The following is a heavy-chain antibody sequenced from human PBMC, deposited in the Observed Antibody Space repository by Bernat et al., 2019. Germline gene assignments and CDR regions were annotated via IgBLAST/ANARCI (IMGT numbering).Heavy chain of an antibody. CDR3: ARGVWGSYRFETRGAFDI. CDR2: ICSNGGST. D-gene: IGHD3-16*02. J-gene: IGHJ3*02. Sequence: EVQLVESGGGLVQPGGSLRLSCAASGFTFSSDAMHWVRQAPGKGLEYVSAICSNGGSTYYANSVKGRFTISRDNSKNTLYLQMGRLRADDMAVYYCARGVWGSYRFETRGAFDIWGQGTMVTVSS. V-gene: IGHV3-64*01. CDR1: GFTFSSDA.